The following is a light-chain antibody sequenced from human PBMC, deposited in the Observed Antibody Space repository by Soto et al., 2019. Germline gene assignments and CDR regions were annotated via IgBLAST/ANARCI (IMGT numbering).Light chain of an antibody. CDR3: TSFSSSTSLYV. CDR2: QVT. Sequence: QSALTQPASVFGSLGQSITISCTGTTRDIAGYNYISWYQQLPGKAPKLMIYQVTIRPSGISNRFSGSKSGNTASLTISGLQAEDEADYYCTSFSSSTSLYVFGTGTKV. J-gene: IGLJ1*01. V-gene: IGLV2-14*01. CDR1: TRDIAGYNY.